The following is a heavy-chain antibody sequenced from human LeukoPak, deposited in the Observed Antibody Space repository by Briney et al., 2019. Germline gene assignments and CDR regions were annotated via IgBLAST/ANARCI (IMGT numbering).Heavy chain of an antibody. J-gene: IGHJ4*02. CDR1: GGTFSSYA. CDR3: ARPRGNMIVVAPFFYY. V-gene: IGHV1-69*13. D-gene: IGHD3-22*01. CDR2: IIPIFGTA. Sequence: ASVKVSCKASGGTFSSYAISWVRQAPGQGLEWMGGIIPIFGTANYAQKFQGRVTITADESTSTAYMELSSLRSEDTAVYYCARPRGNMIVVAPFFYYWGQGTLVTVSS.